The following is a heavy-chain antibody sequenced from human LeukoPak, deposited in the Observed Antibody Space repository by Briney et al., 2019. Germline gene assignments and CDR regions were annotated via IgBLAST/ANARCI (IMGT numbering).Heavy chain of an antibody. Sequence: SETLSLTCTVSGGSISSYYWSWIRQPPGKGLEWIGYIYYSGSTNYNPSLKSRVTISVDTSKNQFSLKLSSVTAADTAVYYCARVGIVVVPADYYYYYMDVWGKGTTVTVSS. D-gene: IGHD2-2*01. J-gene: IGHJ6*03. CDR2: IYYSGST. CDR1: GGSISSYY. CDR3: ARVGIVVVPADYYYYYMDV. V-gene: IGHV4-59*01.